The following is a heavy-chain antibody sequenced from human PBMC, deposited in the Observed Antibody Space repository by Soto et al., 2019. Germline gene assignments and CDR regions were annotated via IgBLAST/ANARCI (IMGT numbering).Heavy chain of an antibody. CDR2: IIPIFGTA. V-gene: IGHV1-69*13. D-gene: IGHD1-20*01. J-gene: IGHJ6*02. CDR1: GGTFSSYA. CDR3: ARDPGIPYYYGMDV. Sequence: ASVKVSCKASGGTFSSYAISWVRQAPGQGLEWMGGIIPIFGTANYAQKFQGRVTITADESTSTAYMELSSLRSEDTAVYYCARDPGIPYYYGMDVWGQGTTGTVSS.